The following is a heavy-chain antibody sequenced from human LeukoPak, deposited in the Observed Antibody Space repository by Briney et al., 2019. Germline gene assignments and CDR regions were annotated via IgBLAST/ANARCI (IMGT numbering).Heavy chain of an antibody. J-gene: IGHJ4*02. CDR1: GFTFSSYA. CDR3: AKALSSAIAVAGSRDY. CDR2: ISGSGGST. Sequence: PGASPRLSCAASGFTFSSYAMSWVRQAPGKGLEWVSAISGSGGSTYYADSVKGRFTISRDNSKNTLYLQMNSLRAEDTAVYYCAKALSSAIAVAGSRDYWGQGTLVTVSS. V-gene: IGHV3-23*01. D-gene: IGHD6-19*01.